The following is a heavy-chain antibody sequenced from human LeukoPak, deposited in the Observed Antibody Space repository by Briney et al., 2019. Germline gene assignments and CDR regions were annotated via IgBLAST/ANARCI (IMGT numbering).Heavy chain of an antibody. Sequence: ASVKVSCKVSGYTLTELSMHWVRQAPGKGLEWMGGFYPEDGETIYAQKFQGRVTMTEDTSTDTAYMELSSLRSEDTAVYYCATDPLPPGGYYDYVWGSYHRNWFDRWGQGTLVTVSS. V-gene: IGHV1-24*01. CDR3: ATDPLPPGGYYDYVWGSYHRNWFDR. CDR1: GYTLTELS. CDR2: FYPEDGET. D-gene: IGHD3-16*02. J-gene: IGHJ5*02.